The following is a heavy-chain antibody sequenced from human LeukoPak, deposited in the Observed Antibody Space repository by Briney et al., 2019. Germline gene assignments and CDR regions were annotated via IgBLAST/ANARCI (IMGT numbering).Heavy chain of an antibody. V-gene: IGHV1-69*04. J-gene: IGHJ6*03. Sequence: SVKVSCKASGGTFSSYAISWVRQAPGQGLEWMGRIIPILGIANYAQKFQGRVTITADKSTSTAYMELSSLRSEDTAVYYCARDGRYCSGGSCYGIDYYYYYYMDVWGKGTTVTVSS. D-gene: IGHD2-15*01. CDR3: ARDGRYCSGGSCYGIDYYYYYYMDV. CDR1: GGTFSSYA. CDR2: IIPILGIA.